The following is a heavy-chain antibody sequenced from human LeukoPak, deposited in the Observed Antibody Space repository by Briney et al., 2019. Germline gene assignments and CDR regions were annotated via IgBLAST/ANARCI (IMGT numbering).Heavy chain of an antibody. J-gene: IGHJ4*02. Sequence: PSETLSLTCTVSGGSISSSSYYWGWIRQPPGKGLEWIGSIYYSGSTYYNPSLKSRVTISVDTSKNQFSLKLSSVTAADTAAYYCARGPILEYSSSSYFDYWGQGTLVTVSS. CDR1: GGSISSSSYY. D-gene: IGHD6-6*01. CDR2: IYYSGST. CDR3: ARGPILEYSSSSYFDY. V-gene: IGHV4-39*07.